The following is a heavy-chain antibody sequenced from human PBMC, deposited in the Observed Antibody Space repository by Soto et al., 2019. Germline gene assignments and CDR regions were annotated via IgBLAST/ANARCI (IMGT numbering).Heavy chain of an antibody. CDR1: GYTFTSYG. CDR2: ISAYNGNT. J-gene: IGHJ4*02. Sequence: ASVKVSCKASGYTFTSYGISWVRQAPGQGLEWMGWISAYNGNTNYAQKLQGRVTMTTDTSTSTAYMELRSLRSDDTAVYYCARGYYYGSGSYPQAPLDYWGQGTLVTVSS. D-gene: IGHD3-10*01. CDR3: ARGYYYGSGSYPQAPLDY. V-gene: IGHV1-18*01.